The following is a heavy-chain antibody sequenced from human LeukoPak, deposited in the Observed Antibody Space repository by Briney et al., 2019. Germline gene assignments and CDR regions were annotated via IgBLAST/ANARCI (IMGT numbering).Heavy chain of an antibody. J-gene: IGHJ4*02. CDR1: GYSIRNNYY. D-gene: IGHD6-13*01. V-gene: IGHV4-38-2*02. CDR2: IYHSGST. CDR3: ARDQAAEVDY. Sequence: SETLSLTCTVSGYSIRNNYYWGWIRQPPGKGLEWIGSIYHSGSTYYNPSLKSRVTISVDTSKNQFSLRLSSVTAADTAVYYCARDQAAEVDYWGQGTLVTVSS.